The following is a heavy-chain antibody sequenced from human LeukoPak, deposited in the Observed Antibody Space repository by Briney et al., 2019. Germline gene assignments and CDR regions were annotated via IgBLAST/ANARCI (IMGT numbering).Heavy chain of an antibody. Sequence: PGGSLRLSCAASGFTFSNAWVSWVRQAPGKGLEWVSYISSSSSTIYYADSVKGRFTISRDNAKNSLYLQMNSLRDEDTAVYYCATDEVSVFDYWGQGTLVTVSS. CDR1: GFTFSNAW. CDR2: ISSSSSTI. J-gene: IGHJ4*02. D-gene: IGHD3-10*01. CDR3: ATDEVSVFDY. V-gene: IGHV3-48*02.